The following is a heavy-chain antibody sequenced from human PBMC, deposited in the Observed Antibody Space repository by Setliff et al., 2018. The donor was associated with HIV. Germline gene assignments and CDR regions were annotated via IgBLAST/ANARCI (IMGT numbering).Heavy chain of an antibody. D-gene: IGHD3-22*01. Sequence: SETLSLTYTVSGYSISSGYYWGWIRQPPGKGLEWIGSIYHSGSTNYNPSLKSRVTISVDTSKNQFSLKLSSVTAADTAVFYCARLTTTYYYDSSAYYHPVWGQGTLVTVSS. CDR3: ARLTTTYYYDSSAYYHPV. V-gene: IGHV4-38-2*02. J-gene: IGHJ4*02. CDR2: IYHSGST. CDR1: GYSISSGYY.